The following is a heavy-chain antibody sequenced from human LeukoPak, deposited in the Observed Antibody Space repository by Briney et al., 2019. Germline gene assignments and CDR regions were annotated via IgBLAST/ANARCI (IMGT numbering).Heavy chain of an antibody. CDR3: ARRSGSRGSYSIDY. V-gene: IGHV5-51*01. Sequence: GESLKISCKGSGYSFINYWIGWVRQMPGEGLEWTGLIYPGDSETRYSPSFQGQVTISVDKSIDTTYLQWSSLKASDTAMYYCARRSGSRGSYSIDYWGQGTLVTVSS. CDR2: IYPGDSET. D-gene: IGHD2-2*01. J-gene: IGHJ4*02. CDR1: GYSFINYW.